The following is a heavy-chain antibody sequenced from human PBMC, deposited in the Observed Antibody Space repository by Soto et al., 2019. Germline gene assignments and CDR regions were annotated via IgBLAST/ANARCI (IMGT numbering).Heavy chain of an antibody. J-gene: IGHJ6*02. Sequence: QMQLVQSGAEVKEPGSSVKVSCKASGGTFDSFAISWVRQAPGQGPEWLGGIVPVFQTTNYAQRFQDRVTITADGSTGTAYMELRNVRSEDSAIYYCASGIGDAPFVPLHYYYAMDVWGQGTTVTVS. D-gene: IGHD3-16*01. CDR2: IVPVFQTT. CDR3: ASGIGDAPFVPLHYYYAMDV. CDR1: GGTFDSFA. V-gene: IGHV1-69*01.